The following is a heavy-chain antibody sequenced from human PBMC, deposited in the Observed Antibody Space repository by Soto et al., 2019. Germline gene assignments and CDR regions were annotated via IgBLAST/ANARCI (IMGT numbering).Heavy chain of an antibody. D-gene: IGHD3-16*01. CDR2: ISYDGSNK. CDR3: AKDNRGVLLRDAFDI. Sequence: GGSLRLSCAASGFTFSSYGVHWVRQAPGKGLEWVAVISYDGSNKYYADSVKGRFTISRDNSKNTLYLQMNSLRAEDTAVYYCAKDNRGVLLRDAFDIWGQGTMVTVSS. J-gene: IGHJ3*02. CDR1: GFTFSSYG. V-gene: IGHV3-30*18.